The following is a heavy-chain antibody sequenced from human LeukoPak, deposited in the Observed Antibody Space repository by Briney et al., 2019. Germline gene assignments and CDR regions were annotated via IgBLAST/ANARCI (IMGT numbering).Heavy chain of an antibody. V-gene: IGHV4-39*01. CDR3: AKSTPVEVDY. J-gene: IGHJ4*02. Sequence: SGTLSLTCTVSGGSISSSSYYWGWIRQPPGKGLEWIGSIYYGGSTYYNPSLKSRVTISVDTSKNQFSLKLSSVTAADTAVYYCAKSTPVEVDYWGQGALVTVSS. CDR2: IYYGGST. CDR1: GGSISSSSYY.